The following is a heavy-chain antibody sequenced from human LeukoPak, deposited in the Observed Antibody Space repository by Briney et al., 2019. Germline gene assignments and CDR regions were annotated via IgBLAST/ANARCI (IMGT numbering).Heavy chain of an antibody. Sequence: GGSLRLSCAASGFTFSSYEMNWVRQAPGKGLEWVSYISSSGSTIYYADSVKGRFTISRDNAKNSLYLQMNSLRAEDTAVYYCARTAISYYYGSGSYFDYWGQGTLVTVSS. CDR1: GFTFSSYE. CDR2: ISSSGSTI. J-gene: IGHJ4*02. CDR3: ARTAISYYYGSGSYFDY. V-gene: IGHV3-48*03. D-gene: IGHD3-10*01.